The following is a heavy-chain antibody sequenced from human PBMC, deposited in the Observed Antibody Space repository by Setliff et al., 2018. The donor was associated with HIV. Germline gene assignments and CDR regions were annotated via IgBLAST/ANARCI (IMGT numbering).Heavy chain of an antibody. CDR2: VYYSGST. CDR3: ARSRGNYDSSGYYRWDIFDS. V-gene: IGHV4-39*01. CDR1: DGSTRTSSYY. Sequence: PSETLSLTCTVSDGSTRTSSYYWGWIRQAPGKGLEWIGSVYYSGSTYYNPSLKSRVTISVDTSKNQFSLKLTSVTATDTAVYYCARSRGNYDSSGYYRWDIFDSWGQGTLVTV. J-gene: IGHJ4*02. D-gene: IGHD3-22*01.